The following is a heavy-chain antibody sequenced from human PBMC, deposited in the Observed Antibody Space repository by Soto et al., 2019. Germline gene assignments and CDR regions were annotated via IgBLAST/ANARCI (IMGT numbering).Heavy chain of an antibody. CDR3: AVGRRYYYDSSGYYSGYFDY. V-gene: IGHV4-59*01. D-gene: IGHD3-22*01. Sequence: SETLSLTCTVSGGSISSYYLSWIRQPPGKGLEWIGYIYYSGSTNYNPSLKSRVTISVDTSKNQFSLKLSSVTAADTAVYYCAVGRRYYYDSSGYYSGYFDYWGQGTLVTVSS. CDR2: IYYSGST. CDR1: GGSISSYY. J-gene: IGHJ4*02.